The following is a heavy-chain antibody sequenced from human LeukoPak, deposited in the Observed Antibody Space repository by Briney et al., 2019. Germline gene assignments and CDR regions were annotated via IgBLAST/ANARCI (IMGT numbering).Heavy chain of an antibody. V-gene: IGHV4-59*08. J-gene: IGHJ3*02. CDR1: GGSISSYY. Sequence: PSETLSLTCTVSGGSISSYYWNWIRQPPGKGLEWIGYIYYSGTTYYNPSLRGRVTIPVDTSKNQFSLKLSSVTAADTAVYYCARPDSSGWYFDIWGQGTMVTVSS. CDR3: ARPDSSGWYFDI. CDR2: IYYSGTT. D-gene: IGHD6-19*01.